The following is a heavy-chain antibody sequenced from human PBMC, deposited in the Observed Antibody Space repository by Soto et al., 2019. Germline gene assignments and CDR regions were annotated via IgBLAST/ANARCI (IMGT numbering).Heavy chain of an antibody. CDR3: ARPGYGGNTQPFYYYYGMDV. V-gene: IGHV1-46*01. CDR1: GYTFTSYG. J-gene: IGHJ6*02. Sequence: ASVKVSCKASGYTFTSYGISWVRQAPGQALEWMGIINPSGGSTSYAQKLQGRVTMTRDTSTSTVYMELSSLRSEDTAVYYCARPGYGGNTQPFYYYYGMDVWGQGTTVTVSS. CDR2: INPSGGST. D-gene: IGHD2-15*01.